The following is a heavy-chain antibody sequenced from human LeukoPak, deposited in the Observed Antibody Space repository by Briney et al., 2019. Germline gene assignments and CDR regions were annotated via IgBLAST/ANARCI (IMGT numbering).Heavy chain of an antibody. Sequence: ASVKVSCKASGYTFTGYYMHWVRQAPGQGLEWMGWINPNSGGTNYAQKFQGRVTMTRDTSISTAYMELSRLRSDDTAVYYCARGGGGGDSWYEGEFDYWGQGTLVTVSS. CDR2: INPNSGGT. J-gene: IGHJ4*02. CDR1: GYTFTGYY. V-gene: IGHV1-2*02. D-gene: IGHD6-13*01. CDR3: ARGGGGGDSWYEGEFDY.